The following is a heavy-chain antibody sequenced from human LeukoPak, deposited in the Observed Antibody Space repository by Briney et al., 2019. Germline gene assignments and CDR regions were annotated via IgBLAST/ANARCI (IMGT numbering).Heavy chain of an antibody. J-gene: IGHJ4*02. Sequence: ASVKLSCKASGCTVSTYVISWVRQAPGQGLEWRGWISTYNDNTEYAQKFQGRVTMTTDTSTNTAYMELRSLRSDDTAVYYCARDPPHSSGPNSPCFEYWGQGTLVTVSS. CDR1: GCTVSTYV. V-gene: IGHV1-18*01. D-gene: IGHD6-19*01. CDR3: ARDPPHSSGPNSPCFEY. CDR2: ISTYNDNT.